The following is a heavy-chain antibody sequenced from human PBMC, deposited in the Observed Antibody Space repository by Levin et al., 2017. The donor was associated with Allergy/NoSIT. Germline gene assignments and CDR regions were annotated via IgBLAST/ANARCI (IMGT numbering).Heavy chain of an antibody. CDR1: GFSVSTHY. Sequence: LSLTCAASGFSVSTHYMTWVRQGPGKGLECVSVIYSDGSTYYADSVRGRFTISRDNSKNTLSLQMNSLRDDDTAVYYCTKGHYSGVYQWGQGTLVTVSS. D-gene: IGHD2-2*01. CDR3: TKGHYSGVYQ. J-gene: IGHJ4*02. CDR2: IYSDGST. V-gene: IGHV3-53*01.